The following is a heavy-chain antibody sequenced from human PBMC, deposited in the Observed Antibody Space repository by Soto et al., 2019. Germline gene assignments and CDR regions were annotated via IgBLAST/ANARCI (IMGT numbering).Heavy chain of an antibody. V-gene: IGHV4-30-4*01. Sequence: SETLSLTCSVSGGTINSGDYFWSWIRQPPGKGLEWIGSIFYTGSTYYSPSLKSLISMSMDTSKYLFSLRLRSLTVAYTAVYFCARVKATLYRHYYFDYWGQGTPVT. CDR3: ARVKATLYRHYYFDY. J-gene: IGHJ4*02. D-gene: IGHD5-12*01. CDR2: IFYTGST. CDR1: GGTINSGDYF.